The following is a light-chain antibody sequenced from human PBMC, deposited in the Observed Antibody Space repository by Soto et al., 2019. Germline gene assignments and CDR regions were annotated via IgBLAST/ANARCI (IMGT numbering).Light chain of an antibody. CDR2: GAS. V-gene: IGKV3-15*01. CDR3: QHYNNWPFP. J-gene: IGKJ2*01. Sequence: EIVLTQSPATLSVSPGERATLSCRASQSVSSNLAWYQQKPGQAPTLLIFGASARATGIPARFSGSGSGTEFTLTISSLQSEDFAVYYCQHYNNWPFPFGQGTKVDI. CDR1: QSVSSN.